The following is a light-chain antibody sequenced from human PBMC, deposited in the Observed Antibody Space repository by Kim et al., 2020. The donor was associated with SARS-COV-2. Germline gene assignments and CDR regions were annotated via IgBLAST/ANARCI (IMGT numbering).Light chain of an antibody. CDR2: DVN. J-gene: IGLJ1*01. Sequence: QSALTQPLSVSGSPGQSVTISCTGTSSDVGAYDHVSWYQHHPGKAPKLIIDDVNKWPSGVPGRFFGYKSGNTASLTISGLQPEDEGDYYCCAFAGPDIYIFGSGTKVTVL. V-gene: IGLV2-11*01. CDR3: CAFAGPDIYI. CDR1: SSDVGAYDH.